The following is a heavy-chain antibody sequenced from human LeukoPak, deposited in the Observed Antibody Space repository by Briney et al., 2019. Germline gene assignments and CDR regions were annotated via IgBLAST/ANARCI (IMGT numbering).Heavy chain of an antibody. D-gene: IGHD4-17*01. CDR1: GFTFSSYS. CDR3: ARGGGYGDLLRYYYYYYGMDV. CDR2: ISSSSSYI. Sequence: NPGGSLRLSCAASGFTFSSYSMNWVRQAPGKGLEWVSSISSSSSYIYYADSVKGRFTISRDNAKNSLYLQMNSLRAEDTAVYYCARGGGYGDLLRYYYYYYGMDVWGQGTTVTVSS. J-gene: IGHJ6*02. V-gene: IGHV3-21*01.